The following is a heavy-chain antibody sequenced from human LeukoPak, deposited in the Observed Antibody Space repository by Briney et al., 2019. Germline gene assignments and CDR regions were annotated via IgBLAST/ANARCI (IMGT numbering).Heavy chain of an antibody. CDR2: ISSSSSYI. CDR1: GFTFSNYN. CDR3: ARVDYYGSGYYMDV. Sequence: GGSLRLSCAVSGFTFSNYNMNWVRQAPGKGLEWVSFISSSSSYIYYADSVKGRFTISRDNAKNSLYLQMNSLRAEDTAVYYCARVDYYGSGYYMDVWGKGTTVTVSS. V-gene: IGHV3-21*01. J-gene: IGHJ6*03. D-gene: IGHD3-10*01.